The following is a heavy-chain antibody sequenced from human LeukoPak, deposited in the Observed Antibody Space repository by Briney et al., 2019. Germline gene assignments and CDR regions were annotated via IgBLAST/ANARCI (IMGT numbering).Heavy chain of an antibody. Sequence: GGSLRLSCAASGFTFSSYAMSWVRQAPGKGLEWVSAISGGGGSTYYADSVKGRFTISRDNSKNTLYLQMNSLRAEDTAVYYCAKGLSILTDYSYYGMDVWGQGTTVTVSS. CDR1: GFTFSSYA. D-gene: IGHD3-9*01. V-gene: IGHV3-23*01. CDR3: AKGLSILTDYSYYGMDV. CDR2: ISGGGGST. J-gene: IGHJ6*02.